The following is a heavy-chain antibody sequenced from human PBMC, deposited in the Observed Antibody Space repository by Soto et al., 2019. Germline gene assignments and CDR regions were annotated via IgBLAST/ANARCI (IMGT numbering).Heavy chain of an antibody. CDR2: IYHSGST. V-gene: IGHV4-30-2*01. J-gene: IGHJ4*02. Sequence: SETLSLTCAVSGGSISSGGYSWSWIRQPPGKGLEWIGYIYHSGSTYYNPSLKSLVTISVDRSKNQFSLKLSSVTAADTAVYYCARATDILTGFDYWGQGTLVTVSS. D-gene: IGHD3-9*01. CDR3: ARATDILTGFDY. CDR1: GGSISSGGYS.